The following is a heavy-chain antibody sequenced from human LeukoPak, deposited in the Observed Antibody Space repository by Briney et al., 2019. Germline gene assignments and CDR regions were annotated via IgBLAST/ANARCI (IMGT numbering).Heavy chain of an antibody. CDR1: GFTFSSYG. Sequence: EGSLRLSCAASGFTFSSYGMHWARQAPGKGLEWVAFIRYDESNKYYADSVKGRFSISRDNFKNTLYLQVNSLRAEDTAVYYCAKGDCSSTSCNYFDYWGQGTLVTVSS. D-gene: IGHD2-2*01. CDR2: IRYDESNK. J-gene: IGHJ4*02. V-gene: IGHV3-30*02. CDR3: AKGDCSSTSCNYFDY.